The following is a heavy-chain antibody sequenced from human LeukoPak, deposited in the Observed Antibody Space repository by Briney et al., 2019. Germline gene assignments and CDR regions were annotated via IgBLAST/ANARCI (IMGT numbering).Heavy chain of an antibody. Sequence: GGSLRLSCAASGFTFSSSVMHWVRQAPGKGLEWLAGISSDGNNRYYVDSVKGRFTISRDNSKNTLYLQMNSLRAEDTAVYYCARAVGSSGWYHWGQGTLVTVSS. D-gene: IGHD6-13*01. J-gene: IGHJ5*02. CDR2: ISSDGNNR. V-gene: IGHV3-30*03. CDR1: GFTFSSSV. CDR3: ARAVGSSGWYH.